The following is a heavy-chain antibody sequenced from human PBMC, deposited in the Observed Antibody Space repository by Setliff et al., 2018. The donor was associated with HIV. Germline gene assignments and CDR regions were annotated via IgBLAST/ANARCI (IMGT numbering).Heavy chain of an antibody. CDR2: IGGHGSII. CDR1: RFDFNNYW. D-gene: IGHD3-16*01. V-gene: IGHV3-48*04. J-gene: IGHJ4*02. CDR3: AAVPWGHSSLIIDH. Sequence: PGGSLRLSCAASRFDFNNYWMCWVRQAPGKGLEWISFIGGHGSIIHYADSVKGRFTISRDNAKNSVYLQMHSLRVEDTAVYYCAAVPWGHSSLIIDHWGQGTPVTVS.